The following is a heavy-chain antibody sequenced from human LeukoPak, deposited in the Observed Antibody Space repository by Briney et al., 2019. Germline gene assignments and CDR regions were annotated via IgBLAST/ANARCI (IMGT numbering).Heavy chain of an antibody. D-gene: IGHD3-10*01. CDR1: GYTLTGYY. V-gene: IGHV1-2*02. CDR2: INPNSGGT. J-gene: IGHJ4*02. CDR3: ARDGPLVRGKMPIDY. Sequence: ASVKVSCKASGYTLTGYYMHWVRQAPGQGLEWMGWINPNSGGTNYAQKFQGRVIMTRDTSISTAYMELSRLRSDDTAVYYCARDGPLVRGKMPIDYWGQGTLVTVSS.